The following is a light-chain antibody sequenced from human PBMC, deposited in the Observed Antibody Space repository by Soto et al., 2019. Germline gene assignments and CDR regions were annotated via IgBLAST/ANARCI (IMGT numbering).Light chain of an antibody. CDR2: DVS. J-gene: IGKJ4*01. CDR1: QSIGSW. V-gene: IGKV1-5*01. CDR3: QQYKKYST. Sequence: IPVTRSPSTLSAPLVYRFTINFRASQSIGSWLAWYQQKPGKAPKLLIYDVSGLERGVPSRFSGSGSGTECTLTISSLQPDDFATYYCQQYKKYSTFGGGTKVDIK.